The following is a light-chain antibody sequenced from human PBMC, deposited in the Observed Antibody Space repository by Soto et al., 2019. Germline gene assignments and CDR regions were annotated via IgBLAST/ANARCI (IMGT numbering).Light chain of an antibody. J-gene: IGKJ5*01. CDR3: QQSYTNPIT. V-gene: IGKV1-39*01. Sequence: DIQMTQSPSSLSASVGDRVTISCRADQRIYSFLNWYQQKPGKAPKLLIYAASSLLSGVPSRFSGSGSGTDFTLTISSLQPEDSATYYCQQSYTNPITFGQGTRLEIK. CDR1: QRIYSF. CDR2: AAS.